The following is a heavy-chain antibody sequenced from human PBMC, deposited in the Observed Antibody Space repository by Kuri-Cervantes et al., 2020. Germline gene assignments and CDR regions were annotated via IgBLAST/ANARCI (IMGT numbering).Heavy chain of an antibody. CDR2: IYYSGST. V-gene: IGHV4-59*01. Sequence: SETLSLTCTVYGGSISSYYWSWIRQPPGKGLEWIGYIYYSGSTNYNPSLKSRVTISVDTSKNQFSLKLSSVTAADTAVYYCARARYYDSSGYSVGPNWYFDLWGRGTLVTVSS. J-gene: IGHJ2*01. CDR3: ARARYYDSSGYSVGPNWYFDL. CDR1: GGSISSYY. D-gene: IGHD3-22*01.